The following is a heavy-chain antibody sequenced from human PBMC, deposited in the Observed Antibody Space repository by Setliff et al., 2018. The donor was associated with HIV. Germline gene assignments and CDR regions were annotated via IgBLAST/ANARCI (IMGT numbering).Heavy chain of an antibody. J-gene: IGHJ4*02. D-gene: IGHD2-21*02. CDR1: GGSFSGFY. V-gene: IGHV4-34*01. CDR3: AREGDGIDF. Sequence: PSETLSLTCAVYGGSFSGFYWTWIRQPPGKGLEWIGEIKHGGSANYNPSLKSRVTISVDGSTNQFSLKLTAVTAADSAVYYCAREGDGIDFWGQGTLVTVSS. CDR2: IKHGGSA.